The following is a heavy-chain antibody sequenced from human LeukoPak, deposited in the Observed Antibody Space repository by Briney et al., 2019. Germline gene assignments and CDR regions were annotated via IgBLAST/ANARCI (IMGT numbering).Heavy chain of an antibody. CDR1: GGSFSGYY. CDR3: ARDAFCLNGVCYSGRYDY. D-gene: IGHD2-21*02. V-gene: IGHV4-34*01. CDR2: VNSRGSA. J-gene: IGHJ4*02. Sequence: SETLSLTCAAHGGSFSGYYWTWIRQSPGKGMEWIGEVNSRGSANYNPSLTSRVTISVDTSKNQFSLRLTSVTAADAGVYYCARDAFCLNGVCYSGRYDYWGQGILVSVSS.